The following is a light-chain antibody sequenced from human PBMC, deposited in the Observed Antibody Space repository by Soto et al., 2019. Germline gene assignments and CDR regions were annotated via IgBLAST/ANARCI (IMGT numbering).Light chain of an antibody. CDR3: QQYGSSPLT. CDR2: GAS. Sequence: DIVLTQSPCTLSASPGERATLSCRASQSFRSNYLAWYQQKPGQAPRLLIYGASSRDTGIPGRFSGSGSGTDFTLTISRLEPEDFAVYYCQQYGSSPLTFGGGTKVEIK. V-gene: IGKV3-20*01. J-gene: IGKJ4*01. CDR1: QSFRSNY.